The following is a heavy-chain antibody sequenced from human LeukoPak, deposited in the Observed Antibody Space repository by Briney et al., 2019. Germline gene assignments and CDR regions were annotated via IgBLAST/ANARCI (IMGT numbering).Heavy chain of an antibody. V-gene: IGHV3-33*06. J-gene: IGHJ4*02. CDR1: GFTFSIYG. D-gene: IGHD4-11*01. CDR2: IWYDGSNK. Sequence: PGGSLRLSCAASGFTFSIYGMHWVRQAPGNGLEWVAVIWYDGSNKYYADSVKGRFTISRDNSKNTLYLRMNSLRAEDTAVYYCAKDPTDLTTVTPIGYFDYWGQGTLVTVSS. CDR3: AKDPTDLTTVTPIGYFDY.